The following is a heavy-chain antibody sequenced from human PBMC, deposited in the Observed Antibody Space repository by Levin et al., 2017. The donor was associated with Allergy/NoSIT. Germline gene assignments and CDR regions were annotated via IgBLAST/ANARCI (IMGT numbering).Heavy chain of an antibody. CDR1: GFSFVHYW. J-gene: IGHJ4*02. D-gene: IGHD3-3*02. CDR2: MYPGDSQT. CDR3: ARSGLHFPFDY. Sequence: GESLKISCEVSGFSFVHYWIGWVRQVPGKGLEWIGMMYPGDSQTRSNPSFEGHVTMSADKSTNTAYLQWSGLTASDTGIYFCARSGLHFPFDYWGQGSHVLVSS. V-gene: IGHV5-51*01.